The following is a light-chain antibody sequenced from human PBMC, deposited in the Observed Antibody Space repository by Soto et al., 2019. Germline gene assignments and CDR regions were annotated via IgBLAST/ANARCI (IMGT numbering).Light chain of an antibody. CDR1: SSNIGAGYD. Sequence: QSVLTQPPSVSGAPGHRVTISCTGSSSNIGAGYDVHWYQQLPGTAPKLLIYGNSNRPSGVPDRFSGSKSGTSASLAITGLQAEDEADYYCQSYDSSLSGLFGTGTKVTVL. V-gene: IGLV1-40*01. CDR3: QSYDSSLSGL. J-gene: IGLJ1*01. CDR2: GNS.